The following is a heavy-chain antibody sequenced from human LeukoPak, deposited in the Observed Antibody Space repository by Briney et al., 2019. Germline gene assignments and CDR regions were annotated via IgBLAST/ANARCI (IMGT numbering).Heavy chain of an antibody. CDR1: GYTFTIYG. D-gene: IGHD6-19*01. J-gene: IGHJ4*02. CDR2: ISAYNGNT. Sequence: GASVTVSCTASGYTFTIYGISWVRQAPGQGLEWMGWISAYNGNTNYAQKLQGRVTMTTDTSTSTAYMELRSLRSDDTAVYYCARAEEQWLVSDYWGQGTLVTVSS. CDR3: ARAEEQWLVSDY. V-gene: IGHV1-18*01.